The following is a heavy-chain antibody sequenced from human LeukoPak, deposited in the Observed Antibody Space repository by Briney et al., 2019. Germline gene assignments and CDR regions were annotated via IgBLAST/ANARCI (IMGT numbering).Heavy chain of an antibody. CDR1: GYSISSTYY. D-gene: IGHD6-6*01. V-gene: IGHV4-38-2*02. Sequence: SETLSLTCTVSGYSISSTYYWGWIRQPPGKGLEWVGSVFHSGNTYYNPSLKSRLTISADTSRNQFSLTLTSVTAADTAVYYCARDRSVGVLPAPPFDFWGQGTLVTVSS. CDR3: ARDRSVGVLPAPPFDF. CDR2: VFHSGNT. J-gene: IGHJ4*02.